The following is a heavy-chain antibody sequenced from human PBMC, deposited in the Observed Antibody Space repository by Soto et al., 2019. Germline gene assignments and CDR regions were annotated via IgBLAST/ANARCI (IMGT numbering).Heavy chain of an antibody. Sequence: SETLSLTCTVSGGSISSSSYYWGWIRQPPGKGLEWIGSIYYSGSTYYNPSLKSRVTISVDTSKNQFSLKLSSVTAADTAVYYCARRWRGSLNWYFDLWGRGTLVTVS. CDR1: GGSISSSSYY. J-gene: IGHJ2*01. V-gene: IGHV4-39*01. CDR3: ARRWRGSLNWYFDL. CDR2: IYYSGST. D-gene: IGHD3-3*01.